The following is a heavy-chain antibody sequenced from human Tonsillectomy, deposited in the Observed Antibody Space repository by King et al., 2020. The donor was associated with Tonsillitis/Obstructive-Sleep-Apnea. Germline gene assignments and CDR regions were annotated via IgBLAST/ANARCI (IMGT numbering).Heavy chain of an antibody. Sequence: VQLQESGPGLVKPSETLSLTCIVSGDSMRSYYWTWIRQPPGKGLEWIGYISYSGSTNYNPSLKSRVIISVDTSKNQFSMNLSSVTAADTAVYYCARGSGGRIAVAGPKEDWGRGTLVTVSS. CDR2: ISYSGST. CDR3: ARGSGGRIAVAGPKED. V-gene: IGHV4-59*01. J-gene: IGHJ4*02. D-gene: IGHD6-19*01. CDR1: GDSMRSYY.